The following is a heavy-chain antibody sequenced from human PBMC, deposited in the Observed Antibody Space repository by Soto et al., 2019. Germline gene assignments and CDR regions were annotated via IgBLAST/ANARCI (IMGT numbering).Heavy chain of an antibody. D-gene: IGHD4-17*01. CDR3: ARGMTTVTTLDY. V-gene: IGHV4-30-2*01. Sequence: QLQLQESGSGLVKPSQTLSLTCAVSGGSISSGGYSWSWIRQPPGKGLEWIGYIYHSGSTYYNPSLKRRVTISLDRSKKQFSRKLSSVTAAETAVYYCARGMTTVTTLDYWGQGTLVTVSS. CDR1: GGSISSGGYS. J-gene: IGHJ4*02. CDR2: IYHSGST.